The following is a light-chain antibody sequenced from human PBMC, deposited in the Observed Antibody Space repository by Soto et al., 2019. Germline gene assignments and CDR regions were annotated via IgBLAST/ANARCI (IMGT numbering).Light chain of an antibody. CDR3: QQYGSSPRA. V-gene: IGKV3-20*01. CDR1: QSVRSNY. J-gene: IGKJ4*01. Sequence: EVVMTQSPATLSVSPGERATLSCRASQSVRSNYLAWYQQKPGRAPRLLIYGASSRATGIPDRFSGSGSGTDFTLTISRLEPEDFAVYYCQQYGSSPRAFGGGTKVDIK. CDR2: GAS.